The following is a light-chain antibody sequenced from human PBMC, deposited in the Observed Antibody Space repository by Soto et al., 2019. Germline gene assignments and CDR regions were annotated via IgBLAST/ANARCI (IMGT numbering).Light chain of an antibody. CDR1: QGIRND. Sequence: AVRLELSPSSLSACVGAIATITSRASQGIRNDLGWYQQKPGKAPKLLIYAASSLQSGVPSRFSGSGSATDFTLTISSLQPEDFATYYCLQDYSYPLTFGGGTKVDIK. V-gene: IGKV1-6*01. CDR3: LQDYSYPLT. J-gene: IGKJ4*01. CDR2: AAS.